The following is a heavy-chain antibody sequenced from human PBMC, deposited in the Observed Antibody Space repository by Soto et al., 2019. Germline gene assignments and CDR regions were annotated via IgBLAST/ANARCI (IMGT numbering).Heavy chain of an antibody. CDR3: AKDFIVVVPAATSGDTYYYSYSGMDV. V-gene: IGHV3-30*18. Sequence: GGSLRLSCAASGFTFSSYGMHWVRQAPGKGLEWVAVISYDGSNKYYANSVKGRFTISRDNSKNTLYLQMNSLRAEDTAVYYCAKDFIVVVPAATSGDTYYYSYSGMDVWGQGTTVTVSS. D-gene: IGHD2-2*01. CDR2: ISYDGSNK. CDR1: GFTFSSYG. J-gene: IGHJ6*02.